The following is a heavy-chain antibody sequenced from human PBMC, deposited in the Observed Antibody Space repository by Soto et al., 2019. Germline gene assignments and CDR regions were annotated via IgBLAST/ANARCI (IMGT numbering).Heavy chain of an antibody. CDR3: ARYCNNLACHYSQFFDS. CDR2: VHFSGNA. D-gene: IGHD2-8*01. Sequence: PSETLSLTCRVSDGSVRNGMYYWSWVRRAPGKGLEWLGNVHFSGNAIYNPSLMGRVTMSVDMPKNQVLLEWTSVPAADTATYYCARYCNNLACHYSQFFDSWAQGTQATAPS. CDR1: DGSVRNGMYY. J-gene: IGHJ4*02. V-gene: IGHV4-61*01.